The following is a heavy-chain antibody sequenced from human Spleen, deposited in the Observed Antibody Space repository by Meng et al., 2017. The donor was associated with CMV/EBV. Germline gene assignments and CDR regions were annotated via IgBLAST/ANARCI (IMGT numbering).Heavy chain of an antibody. V-gene: IGHV4-61*01. J-gene: IGHJ4*02. CDR1: GGSVTSGTHY. D-gene: IGHD1/OR15-1a*01. CDR3: ARGLEQGISGLFDY. Sequence: SETLSLTCSVSGGSVTSGTHYWSWIRQPPGKGREWIGYIFYSGSTNYNSSLKSRVTISLDTSKTQFPLNLSSVTAADTAVYYCARGLEQGISGLFDYWGQGAMVTVSS. CDR2: IFYSGST.